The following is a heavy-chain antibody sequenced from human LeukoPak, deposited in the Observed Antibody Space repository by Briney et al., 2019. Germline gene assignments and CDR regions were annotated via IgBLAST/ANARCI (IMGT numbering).Heavy chain of an antibody. Sequence: PGGSLRLSCAASGFTFSSYWMTWVRQALGKGLEWVANIKEDGSEKYYVGSVKGRFTISRDNAKNSLYLQMNSLRAEGTAVYYCVRHELGSVSTLDYWGQGTLVTVSS. J-gene: IGHJ4*02. V-gene: IGHV3-7*01. CDR3: VRHELGSVSTLDY. D-gene: IGHD4-11*01. CDR2: IKEDGSEK. CDR1: GFTFSSYW.